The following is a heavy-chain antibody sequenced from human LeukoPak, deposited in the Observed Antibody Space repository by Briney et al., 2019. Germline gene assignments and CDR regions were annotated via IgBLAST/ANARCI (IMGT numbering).Heavy chain of an antibody. D-gene: IGHD5-18*01. CDR3: ARVRYSYGLSGWFDP. Sequence: SETLSLTCTVSGYSISSGYYWGWIRQPPGKGLEWIGSMFHSGSTYYNPSLKSRVTISVDTSKNQFSLKLSSVTAADTAVYYCARVRYSYGLSGWFDPWGQGTLVTVSS. CDR1: GYSISSGYY. V-gene: IGHV4-38-2*02. CDR2: MFHSGST. J-gene: IGHJ5*02.